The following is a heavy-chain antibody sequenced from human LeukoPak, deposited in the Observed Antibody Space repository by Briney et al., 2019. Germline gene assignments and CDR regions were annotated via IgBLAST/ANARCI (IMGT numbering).Heavy chain of an antibody. V-gene: IGHV4-38-2*02. D-gene: IGHD3-22*01. CDR1: GYSISSGYY. Sequence: SETLSLTCTVSGYSISSGYYWGWIRQPPGKGLEWIGSIYHSGRTYYNPSLKSRVTMSVDTSKNQFSLKLSSVTAADTAVYYCARDHYYDSSGYYYLGSPDAFDIWGQGTMVTVSS. CDR2: IYHSGRT. J-gene: IGHJ3*02. CDR3: ARDHYYDSSGYYYLGSPDAFDI.